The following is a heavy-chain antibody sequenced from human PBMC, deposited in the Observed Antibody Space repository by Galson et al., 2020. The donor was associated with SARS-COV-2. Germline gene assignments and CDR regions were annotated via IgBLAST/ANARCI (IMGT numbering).Heavy chain of an antibody. CDR3: ARGARVVVAVSYYYYGMDV. D-gene: IGHD3-22*01. J-gene: IGHJ6*02. CDR1: GGSISSSNW. CDR2: IYHSGST. Sequence: SQTLSLTCAVSGGSISSSNWWSWVRQPPGKGLEWIGEIYHSGSTNYNPSLKSRVTISVDTSKNQFSLKLSSVTAADTAVYYCARGARVVVAVSYYYYGMDVWGQGTTVTVSS. V-gene: IGHV4-4*02.